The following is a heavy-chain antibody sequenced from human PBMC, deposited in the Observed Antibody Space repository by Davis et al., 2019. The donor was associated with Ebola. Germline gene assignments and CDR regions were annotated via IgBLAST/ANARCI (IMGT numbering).Heavy chain of an antibody. D-gene: IGHD1-7*01. CDR3: ARAGTYPYYYYYMDV. CDR2: IYTSGST. V-gene: IGHV4-4*07. Sequence: SETLSLTCTVSSGSISSYYWSWIRQPAGKGLEWIGRIYTSGSTNYNPSLKSRVTMSVDTSKNQFSLKLSSVTAADTAVYYCARAGTYPYYYYYMDVWGKGTTVTVSS. CDR1: SGSISSYY. J-gene: IGHJ6*03.